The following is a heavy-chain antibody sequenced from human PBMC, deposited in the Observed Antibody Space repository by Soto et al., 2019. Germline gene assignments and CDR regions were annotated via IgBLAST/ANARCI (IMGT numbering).Heavy chain of an antibody. CDR2: MNPNSGNT. CDR1: GYTFTSYD. CDR3: ARTVKQLVTYYYYMDV. D-gene: IGHD6-6*01. J-gene: IGHJ6*03. V-gene: IGHV1-8*01. Sequence: XXVKVSCKASGYTFTSYDINWVRHVTGQGLEWMGWMNPNSGNTGYAQKFQGRVTMTRSTSISTAHMELSSLRSEDTAVYYCARTVKQLVTYYYYMDVWGKGTTVTVSS.